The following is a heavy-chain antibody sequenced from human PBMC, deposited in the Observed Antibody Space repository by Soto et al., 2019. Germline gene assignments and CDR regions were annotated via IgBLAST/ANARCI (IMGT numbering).Heavy chain of an antibody. CDR2: IYDSGST. J-gene: IGHJ4*02. CDR1: GGSISSSY. V-gene: IGHV4-59*08. Sequence: SETLSLTCTVSGGSISSSYWSWIRQPPGKGLEWIGYIYDSGSTYYNSSLKSRVTMSVDTSRNQFSLKLSSVTAADTAVYYCARRWGFTFDYWGQGTLVTVSS. CDR3: ARRWGFTFDY. D-gene: IGHD1-26*01.